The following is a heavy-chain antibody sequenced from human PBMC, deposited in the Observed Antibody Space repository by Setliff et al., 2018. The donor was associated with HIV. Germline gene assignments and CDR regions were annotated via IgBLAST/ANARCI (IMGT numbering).Heavy chain of an antibody. V-gene: IGHV1-8*01. CDR1: GHTFTNYD. Sequence: VKVSCKPPGHTFTNYDIHWMRRAPGQGLEWMGWMNPNSGVSGYALKFHDRVTMTRDTSITTLYMELSSLTSGDTAVYYCARGKGVGGVIITGGLDVWGQGTTVTVSS. CDR3: ARGKGVGGVIITGGLDV. D-gene: IGHD3-10*01. CDR2: MNPNSGVS. J-gene: IGHJ6*02.